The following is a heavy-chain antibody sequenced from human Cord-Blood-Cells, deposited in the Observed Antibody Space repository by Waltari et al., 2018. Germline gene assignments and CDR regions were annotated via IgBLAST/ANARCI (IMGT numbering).Heavy chain of an antibody. V-gene: IGHV4-34*01. D-gene: IGHD2-15*01. J-gene: IGHJ3*02. CDR3: ARVLPQNDAFDI. CDR2: INHSGST. CDR1: GGSFSGYY. Sequence: QVQLQQWGAGLLKPSETLSLTCAGYGGSFSGYYWSWIRQPPGKGLEWIGEINHSGSTNYNPSLKSRVTISVDTYKNQFSLKLSSVTAADTAVYYCARVLPQNDAFDIWGQGTMVTVSS.